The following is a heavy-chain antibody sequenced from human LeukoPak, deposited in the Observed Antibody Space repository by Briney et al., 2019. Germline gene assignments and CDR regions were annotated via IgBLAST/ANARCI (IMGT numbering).Heavy chain of an antibody. CDR3: ARDGGDGYNLYYFDY. D-gene: IGHD5-24*01. J-gene: IGHJ4*02. CDR1: GFTFKKYC. CDR2: IWYDESNK. Sequence: PGGALGLLWSASGFTFKKYCKHLVPPAPGQGLEGVAVIWYDESNKYYADSVKGRFTISRDNSKNTLYLQMNSLRAEDTAVYYCARDGGDGYNLYYFDYWGQGTLVTVSS. V-gene: IGHV3-33*01.